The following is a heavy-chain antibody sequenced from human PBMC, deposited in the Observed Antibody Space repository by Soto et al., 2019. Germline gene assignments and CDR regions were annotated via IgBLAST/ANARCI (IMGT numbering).Heavy chain of an antibody. V-gene: IGHV3-72*01. D-gene: IGHD4-17*01. CDR3: ACGYGDYDY. Sequence: GXSLRLSFAASGFTFSDHYLDWLRQAPGKGLEWVGRTRNKANSYTTEYAASVKGRFTISRDDSKNSLYLQMNSLKTEDTAVYYCACGYGDYDYWGQGTLVTVSS. CDR1: GFTFSDHY. J-gene: IGHJ4*02. CDR2: TRNKANSYTT.